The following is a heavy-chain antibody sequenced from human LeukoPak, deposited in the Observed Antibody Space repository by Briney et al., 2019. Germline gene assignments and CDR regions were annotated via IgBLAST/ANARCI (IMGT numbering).Heavy chain of an antibody. CDR3: ARQRDGFFDY. D-gene: IGHD5-24*01. V-gene: IGHV5-51*01. CDR1: GYTFSSYW. J-gene: IGHJ4*02. Sequence: GESLKISCXASGYTFSSYWIGWVRQMPGKGLEWVSIIYPGDADTRYSPSFQGHVTVSADKSMSTAYLQWSSLKASDTALYYCARQRDGFFDYWGQGTLVTVSS. CDR2: IYPGDADT.